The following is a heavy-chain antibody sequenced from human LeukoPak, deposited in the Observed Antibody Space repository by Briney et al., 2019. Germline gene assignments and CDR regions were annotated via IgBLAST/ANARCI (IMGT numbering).Heavy chain of an antibody. Sequence: SETLSLTCTVSGGSISSYYWSCIRQPPGKGLEWIGYIYYSGSTNYNPSLKSRVTISVDTSKNQFSLNLSSVTAADTAVYYCARQVVGAPFDNWGQGTLVTVSS. D-gene: IGHD1-26*01. J-gene: IGHJ4*02. V-gene: IGHV4-59*08. CDR2: IYYSGST. CDR3: ARQVVGAPFDN. CDR1: GGSISSYY.